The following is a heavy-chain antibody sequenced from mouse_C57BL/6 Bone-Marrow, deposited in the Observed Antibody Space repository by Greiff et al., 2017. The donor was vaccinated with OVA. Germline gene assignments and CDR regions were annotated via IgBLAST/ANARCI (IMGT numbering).Heavy chain of an antibody. V-gene: IGHV1-47*01. CDR2: FHPYNDDT. D-gene: IGHD3-2*02. CDR3: ARGAAQATPLMDY. CDR1: GYTFTTYP. Sequence: QVQLQQSGAELVKPGASVKMSCKASGYTFTTYPIEWMKQNHGKSLEWIGNFHPYNDDTKYNEKFKGKATLTVDKSSSSVYLELSRLASDDSAVYYSARGAAQATPLMDYWGQGTSVTVSS. J-gene: IGHJ4*01.